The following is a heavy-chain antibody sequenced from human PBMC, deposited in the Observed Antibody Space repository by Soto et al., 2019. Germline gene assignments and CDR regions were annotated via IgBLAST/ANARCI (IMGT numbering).Heavy chain of an antibody. D-gene: IGHD6-13*01. CDR3: ARFWGPITAAVDDY. Sequence: QVQVVESGGGVVQPGRSLRLSCAACGFTFSNFGMQWGRQAPGKGLEWVASISYDGNLKYSADSVKGRFTISRDNSKNTLYLQMNSLRSEDTAVYYCARFWGPITAAVDDYWGPGTLVSVSS. CDR2: ISYDGNLK. V-gene: IGHV3-30*03. J-gene: IGHJ4*02. CDR1: GFTFSNFG.